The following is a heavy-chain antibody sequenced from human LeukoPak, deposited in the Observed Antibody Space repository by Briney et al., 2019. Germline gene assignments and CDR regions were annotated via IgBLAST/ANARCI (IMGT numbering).Heavy chain of an antibody. CDR1: GFTFSSYS. D-gene: IGHD2-2*01. CDR3: ARGRPIPAAILPKRIDY. J-gene: IGHJ4*02. CDR2: ISSSSSTI. Sequence: PGGSLRLSSAAPGFTFSSYSMNWVRQAPGKGLEWVSYISSSSSTIYYADSVKGRFTISRDNAKNSLYLQMNSLRAEDTAVYYCARGRPIPAAILPKRIDYWGQGTLVTVSS. V-gene: IGHV3-48*01.